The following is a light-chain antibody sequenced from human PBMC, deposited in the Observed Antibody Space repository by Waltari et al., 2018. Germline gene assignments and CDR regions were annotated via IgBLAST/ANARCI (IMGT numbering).Light chain of an antibody. J-gene: IGKJ4*01. V-gene: IGKV1-5*03. CDR2: QAS. CDR3: QQYNTYSPT. CDR1: QTVFAW. Sequence: DIQMTQSPSTLSASVGDRVTITCRANQTVFAWLAWYQQKQGRAPKLLIYQASSLEGGVASRFSASGSETEFTLTISNLQPDDFATYYYQQYNTYSPTFGGGTKVEIK.